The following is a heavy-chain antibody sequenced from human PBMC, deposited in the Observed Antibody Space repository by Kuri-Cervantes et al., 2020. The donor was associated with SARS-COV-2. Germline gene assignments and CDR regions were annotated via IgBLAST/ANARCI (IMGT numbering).Heavy chain of an antibody. CDR3: ARGARDIVVVPAAKDWFDP. J-gene: IGHJ5*02. Sequence: GGSLRLSCAASGFTFDDYTMHWVRQAPGKGLEWVSLISWDGGSTYYADSVKGRFTISRDNSKNSLYLQMNSLRAEETAVYYCARGARDIVVVPAAKDWFDPWGQGTLVTVSS. CDR1: GFTFDDYT. D-gene: IGHD2-2*01. V-gene: IGHV3-43*01. CDR2: ISWDGGST.